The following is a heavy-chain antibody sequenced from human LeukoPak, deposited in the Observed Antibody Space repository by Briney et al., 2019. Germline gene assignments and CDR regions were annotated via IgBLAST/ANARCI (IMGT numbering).Heavy chain of an antibody. D-gene: IGHD2-21*02. CDR3: ATTDCGGDCHLYWHFDL. CDR2: IYKDGRT. J-gene: IGHJ2*01. V-gene: IGHV3-53*01. CDR1: GFTVSNNY. Sequence: GGSLRLSCEASGFTVSNNYMNWVRQAPGKGLEWVSVIYKDGRTDYTDSVKGRYTLSRDNSKNTVYLQMNSLRAEDTAVYYCATTDCGGDCHLYWHFDLWGRGTLVTVSS.